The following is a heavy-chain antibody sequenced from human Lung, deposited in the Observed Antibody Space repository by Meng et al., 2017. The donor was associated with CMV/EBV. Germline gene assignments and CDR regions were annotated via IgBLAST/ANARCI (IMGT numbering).Heavy chain of an antibody. D-gene: IGHD3-10*01. CDR3: ASLVVGFGESQDY. V-gene: IGHV3-23*01. CDR2: ISGRGDRT. J-gene: IGHJ4*02. CDR1: GFTFSDSD. Sequence: GSGFTFSDSDMSWVRQAPGKGLECVSSISGRGDRTHYADSVKGRFTISRDNSKNTLYLRMDRLRAEDTAIYFCASLVVGFGESQDYWGQGTLVTVSS.